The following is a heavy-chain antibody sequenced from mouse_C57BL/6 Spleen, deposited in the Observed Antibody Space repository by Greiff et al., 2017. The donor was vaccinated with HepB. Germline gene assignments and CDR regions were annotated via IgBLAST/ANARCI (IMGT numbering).Heavy chain of an antibody. CDR3: IYGTYAMDY. D-gene: IGHD2-1*01. Sequence: QVQLKQSGAELVRPGASVTLSCKASGYTFTDYEMHWVKQTPVHGLEWIGAIDPETGGTAYNQKFKGKAILTADKSSSTAYMELRSLTSEDSAVYYFIYGTYAMDYWGQGTSVTVSS. J-gene: IGHJ4*01. CDR2: IDPETGGT. V-gene: IGHV1-15*01. CDR1: GYTFTDYE.